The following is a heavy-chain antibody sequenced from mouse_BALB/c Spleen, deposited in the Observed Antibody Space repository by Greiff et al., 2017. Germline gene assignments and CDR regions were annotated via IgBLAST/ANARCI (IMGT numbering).Heavy chain of an antibody. Sequence: EVKLQESGGGLVQPGGSLRLSCATSGFTFTDYYMSWVRQPPGKALEWLGFIRNKANGYTTEYSASVKGRFTISRDNSQSILYLQMLTLRAEDSATYDCARGTGYFDYWGQGTTLTVSS. J-gene: IGHJ2*01. V-gene: IGHV7-3*02. CDR2: IRNKANGYTT. CDR1: GFTFTDYY. CDR3: ARGTGYFDY. D-gene: IGHD4-1*01.